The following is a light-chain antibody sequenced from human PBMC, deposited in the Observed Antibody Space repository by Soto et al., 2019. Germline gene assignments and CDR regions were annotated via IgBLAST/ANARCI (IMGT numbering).Light chain of an antibody. CDR3: QQYDDLPIT. CDR1: QDISHF. V-gene: IGKV1-33*01. Sequence: DIQMTQSPSSLFASVGDRVTITCRASQDISHFLNWYQQKQGKXHKLLIYDASNLQTGVPSRFSGRGSGTDFTFTISSLQPDDSGTYYCQQYDDLPITFGQGTRLEIK. J-gene: IGKJ5*01. CDR2: DAS.